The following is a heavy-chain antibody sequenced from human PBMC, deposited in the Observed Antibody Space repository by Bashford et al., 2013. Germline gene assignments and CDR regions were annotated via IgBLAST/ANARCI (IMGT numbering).Heavy chain of an antibody. CDR3: ARNYQGFDY. CDR1: GFSLTTTGMR. V-gene: IGHV2-26*01. D-gene: IGHD2-2*01. J-gene: IGHJ4*02. CDR2: IFSTDEK. Sequence: SGPTLVKPTQPLTLTCTFSGFSLTTTGMRVSWIRQPPGKTLEWLAHIFSTDEKSYSTSLKSRLTISKDTSKSQVVLTMTNMDPVDTATYYCARNYQGFDYWGQGTLVTVSS.